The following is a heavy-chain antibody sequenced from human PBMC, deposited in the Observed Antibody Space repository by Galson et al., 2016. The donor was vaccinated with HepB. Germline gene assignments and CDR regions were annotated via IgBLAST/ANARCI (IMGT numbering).Heavy chain of an antibody. CDR2: IWFDGSNK. Sequence: SLRLSCAASGFTFSSYGMHWVRQAPGKGLEWVALIWFDGSNKYYEGSVKGRFTISRDNYKNTLYLEMNSLRAEDTAVYYCARGGAVAGTSGFEYWGQGTLVTVSP. CDR3: ARGGAVAGTSGFEY. V-gene: IGHV3-33*01. CDR1: GFTFSSYG. J-gene: IGHJ4*02. D-gene: IGHD6-19*01.